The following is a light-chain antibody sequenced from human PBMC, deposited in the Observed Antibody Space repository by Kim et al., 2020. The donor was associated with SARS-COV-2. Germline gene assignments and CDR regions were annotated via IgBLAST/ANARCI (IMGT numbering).Light chain of an antibody. V-gene: IGKV4-1*01. Sequence: TINCKSSQNIFHNSKNRNHLAWYQQKPGQPPKLLISWASTRESGVPDRISGSGSGTDFTLTISSLQAEDVAVYYCQQYYSTPPITFGQGTRLEIK. J-gene: IGKJ5*01. CDR1: QNIFHNSKNRNH. CDR2: WAS. CDR3: QQYYSTPPIT.